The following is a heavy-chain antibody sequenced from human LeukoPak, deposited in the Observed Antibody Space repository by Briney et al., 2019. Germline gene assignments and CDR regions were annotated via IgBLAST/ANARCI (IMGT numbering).Heavy chain of an antibody. D-gene: IGHD5-18*01. V-gene: IGHV4-59*01. J-gene: IGHJ4*02. Sequence: SETLSLTCTVSGGSISSYYRSWIRQPPGKGLEWIGYIYYSGSTNYNPSLKSRVTISVDASKNQFSLKLSSVTAADTAVCYCARGGGYSYGYYFDYWGQGTLVTVSS. CDR1: GGSISSYY. CDR3: ARGGGYSYGYYFDY. CDR2: IYYSGST.